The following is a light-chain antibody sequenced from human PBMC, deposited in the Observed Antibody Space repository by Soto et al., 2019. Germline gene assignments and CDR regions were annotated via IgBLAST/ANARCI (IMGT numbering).Light chain of an antibody. J-gene: IGKJ1*01. CDR3: QQNNYWPLT. V-gene: IGKV3-15*01. Sequence: EIVMTQSPATLSVSPGERATLSCRASQSVSSNLAWYQQKPGQAPRLLIYGASTRATGIPARFSGSGSGTDFTTIISLQPAEYFAFYYWQQNNYWPLTFGEGTKVEIK. CDR2: GAS. CDR1: QSVSSN.